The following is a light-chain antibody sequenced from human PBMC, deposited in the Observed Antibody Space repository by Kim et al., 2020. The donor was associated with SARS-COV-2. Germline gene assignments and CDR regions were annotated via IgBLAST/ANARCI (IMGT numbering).Light chain of an antibody. CDR1: QHTHKW. J-gene: IGKJ2*01. CDR2: QVS. Sequence: SEAVGDRVTITCRASQHTHKWLAWFQQKPGKAPELLIYQVSILKGGVPSRFSGSGSGTEFTLTINSLQPDDFATYYCQHYTDYSYTFGQGTKLEI. CDR3: QHYTDYSYT. V-gene: IGKV1-5*03.